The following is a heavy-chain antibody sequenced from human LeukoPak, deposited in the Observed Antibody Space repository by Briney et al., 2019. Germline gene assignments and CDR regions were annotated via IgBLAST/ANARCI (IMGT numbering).Heavy chain of an antibody. Sequence: PGRSLRLSCAASGFTFSSYAMHWVRQAPGKGLEWVAVISYDGSNKYYADSVKGRFTISRDNSKNTLYLQMNSLRGEDTAVYYCARYYYDSSGYYYASPDVWGKGTTVTVSS. D-gene: IGHD3-22*01. CDR1: GFTFSSYA. CDR3: ARYYYDSSGYYYASPDV. J-gene: IGHJ6*04. V-gene: IGHV3-30-3*01. CDR2: ISYDGSNK.